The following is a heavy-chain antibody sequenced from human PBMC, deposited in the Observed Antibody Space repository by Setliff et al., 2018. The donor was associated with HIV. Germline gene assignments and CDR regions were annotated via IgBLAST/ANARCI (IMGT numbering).Heavy chain of an antibody. Sequence: ASVKVSCKASGYTFSSYGISWVRQAPGQGLEWMGWINPYSGKTKYAQNLQGRVTMTTATSTSTADMELRSLRSDDTAMYYCARERPYCSGGSCYGLNSFVCWGQGTLVTVSS. J-gene: IGHJ4*02. CDR2: INPYSGKT. CDR1: GYTFSSYG. D-gene: IGHD2-15*01. CDR3: ARERPYCSGGSCYGLNSFVC. V-gene: IGHV1-18*04.